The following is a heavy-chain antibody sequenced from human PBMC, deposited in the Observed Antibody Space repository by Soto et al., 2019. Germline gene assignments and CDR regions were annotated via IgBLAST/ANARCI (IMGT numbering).Heavy chain of an antibody. D-gene: IGHD3-22*01. CDR2: ISAYNGNT. Sequence: ASAKVSCKASGYTFTSYGISWVRQAPGQGLEWMGWISAYNGNTNYAQKLQGRVTMTTDTSTSTAYMELRSLRSDDTAVYYCARVRLDYDYYDSSGYYYYWGQGTLVTVS. J-gene: IGHJ4*02. CDR3: ARVRLDYDYYDSSGYYYY. CDR1: GYTFTSYG. V-gene: IGHV1-18*01.